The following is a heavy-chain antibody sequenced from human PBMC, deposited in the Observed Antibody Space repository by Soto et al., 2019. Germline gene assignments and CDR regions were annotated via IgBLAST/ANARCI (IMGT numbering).Heavy chain of an antibody. D-gene: IGHD5-18*01. Sequence: PGGSLRLSCAASGLTFRSYWMHWVRQAPGKGLVWVSRINTDGSVAMYVDSVKGRFTISRDNAKNTLYLHMNSLRAEDTAVYYCAREWDRALVGSPHYFDYWGQGTLVTVSS. CDR2: INTDGSVA. J-gene: IGHJ4*01. V-gene: IGHV3-74*03. CDR1: GLTFRSYW. CDR3: AREWDRALVGSPHYFDY.